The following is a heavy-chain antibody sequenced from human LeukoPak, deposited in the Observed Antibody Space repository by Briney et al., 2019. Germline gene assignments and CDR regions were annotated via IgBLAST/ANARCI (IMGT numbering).Heavy chain of an antibody. Sequence: ASVKVSCKASGYTFTSYYIHWVRQAPGQGLEWMGWINPNSGGTNYAQKFQGRVTMTRDTSISTAYMELSRLRSDDTAVYYCARASLPYSSGWYCDYWGQGTLVTVSS. V-gene: IGHV1-2*02. CDR3: ARASLPYSSGWYCDY. CDR2: INPNSGGT. D-gene: IGHD6-19*01. CDR1: GYTFTSYY. J-gene: IGHJ4*02.